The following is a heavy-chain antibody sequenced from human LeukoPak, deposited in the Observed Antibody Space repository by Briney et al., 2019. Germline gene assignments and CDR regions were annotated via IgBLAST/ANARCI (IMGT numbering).Heavy chain of an antibody. CDR2: ISGSGGST. CDR1: GFTFSSYG. V-gene: IGHV3-23*01. J-gene: IGHJ5*02. Sequence: GGSLRLSCAASGFTFSSYGMSWVRQAPGKGLEWVSAISGSGGSTYYADSVKGRFTISRDNSKNTLYLQMNSLRAEDTAVYYCAKDTYYYDSSGWPNWFDPWGQGTLVTVSS. CDR3: AKDTYYYDSSGWPNWFDP. D-gene: IGHD3-22*01.